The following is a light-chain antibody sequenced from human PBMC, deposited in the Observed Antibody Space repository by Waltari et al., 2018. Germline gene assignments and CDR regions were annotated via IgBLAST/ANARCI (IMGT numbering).Light chain of an antibody. V-gene: IGKV4-1*01. Sequence: DIVMTQSPDSLAVSLGETATLHCKSSQSVLYSSNNKNYLAWYQQKPGQPPKLLIYWASTRESGVPDRFSGSGSGTDFTLTISSLQAEDVAVYYCQQYYSTPPTFGQGTKVEIK. CDR2: WAS. J-gene: IGKJ1*01. CDR3: QQYYSTPPT. CDR1: QSVLYSSNNKNY.